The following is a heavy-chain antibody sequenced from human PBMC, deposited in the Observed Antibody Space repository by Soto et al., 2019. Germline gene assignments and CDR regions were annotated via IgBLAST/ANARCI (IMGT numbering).Heavy chain of an antibody. CDR1: GFTFSSYW. Sequence: GGSLRLSCAASGFTFSSYWMSWVRQAPGKGLEWVANIKQDGSEKYYVDSVKGRFTISRDNAKNSLYLQMNSLRAEDTAVYYCAREGDSRSWYRRNYYYYYAMEVWGQGPRSPSP. V-gene: IGHV3-7*03. CDR2: IKQDGSEK. D-gene: IGHD6-13*01. CDR3: AREGDSRSWYRRNYYYYYAMEV. J-gene: IGHJ6*02.